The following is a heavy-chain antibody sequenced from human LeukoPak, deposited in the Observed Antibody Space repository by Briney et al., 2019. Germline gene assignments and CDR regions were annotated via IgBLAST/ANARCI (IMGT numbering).Heavy chain of an antibody. Sequence: GGSLRLSCAASGFTFSSYAMSWVRQAPGKGLEWVSAISGSGGSTYYADSVKGRFTISRDISKNTLYLQMNSLRAEDTAVYYCARDPYSGSYSDYYYYYMDVWGKGTTVTVSS. J-gene: IGHJ6*03. D-gene: IGHD1-26*01. CDR1: GFTFSSYA. CDR2: ISGSGGST. CDR3: ARDPYSGSYSDYYYYYMDV. V-gene: IGHV3-23*01.